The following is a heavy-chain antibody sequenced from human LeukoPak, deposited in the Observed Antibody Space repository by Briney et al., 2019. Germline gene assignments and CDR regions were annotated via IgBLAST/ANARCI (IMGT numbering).Heavy chain of an antibody. CDR2: IYHSGST. CDR1: GGSISSGGYS. J-gene: IGHJ4*02. Sequence: SQTLSLTCAVSGGSISSGGYSWSWIRQPPGKGLEWIGYIYHSGSTYYNPSLKSRVTISVDRSKNQFSLKLSSETAADTAVYYCARGTYYYDNWGQGTLVTVSS. V-gene: IGHV4-30-2*01. CDR3: ARGTYYYDN.